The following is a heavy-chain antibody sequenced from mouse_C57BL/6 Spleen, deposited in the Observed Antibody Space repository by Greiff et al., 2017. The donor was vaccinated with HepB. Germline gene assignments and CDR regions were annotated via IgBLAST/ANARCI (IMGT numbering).Heavy chain of an antibody. CDR3: ARKLTTVVVDFDY. V-gene: IGHV1-81*01. CDR2: IYPRSGNT. CDR1: GYTFTSYG. J-gene: IGHJ2*01. Sequence: QVQLQQSGAELARPGASVKLSCKASGYTFTSYGISWVKQSTGQGLEWIGDIYPRSGNTYYNEKFKGKATLTADKSSSTAYMELRSLTSEDSAVYVCARKLTTVVVDFDYWGQGTTLTVSS. D-gene: IGHD1-1*01.